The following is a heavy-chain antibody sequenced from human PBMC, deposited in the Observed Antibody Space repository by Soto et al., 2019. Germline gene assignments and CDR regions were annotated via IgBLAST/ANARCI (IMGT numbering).Heavy chain of an antibody. V-gene: IGHV4-34*01. CDR3: ARGIRGQLVT. D-gene: IGHD6-6*01. Sequence: SQTLSLTCSVYYGSFSGYYWSWIRQPPGKWLEFIGEINHSGSTNYNPSLKSRVTISVDTSKNQFSLKLSSVTAADTAVYYCARGIRGQLVTWGQGTLVTVSS. J-gene: IGHJ5*02. CDR1: YGSFSGYY. CDR2: INHSGST.